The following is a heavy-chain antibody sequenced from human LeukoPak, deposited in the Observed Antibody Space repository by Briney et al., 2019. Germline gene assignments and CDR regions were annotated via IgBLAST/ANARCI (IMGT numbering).Heavy chain of an antibody. Sequence: PGGSLRLSCAASGFTFNSYWMHWVRQAPGKGLVWVSRINSDGSGTSDADFVKGRFTISRDNSKNTLYLQMNSLRAEDTAMYYCARDRLTNDAFDIWGQGTMDTVSS. D-gene: IGHD2-8*01. CDR2: INSDGSGT. CDR3: ARDRLTNDAFDI. CDR1: GFTFNSYW. J-gene: IGHJ3*02. V-gene: IGHV3-74*01.